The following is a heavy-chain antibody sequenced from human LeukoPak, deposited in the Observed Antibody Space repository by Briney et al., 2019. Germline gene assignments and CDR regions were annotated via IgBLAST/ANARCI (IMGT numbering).Heavy chain of an antibody. J-gene: IGHJ6*03. D-gene: IGHD3-10*01. Sequence: GGSLRLFCAASGFTFSDHYTDWVRQAPGKGLEWVGRSRNKANSYSTTFGKSVKGRLTISRDESENSLYLQLNSLKTEDTGVYYCVRLSRGAMNYYMDVWGKGTTVTISS. CDR2: SRNKANSYST. V-gene: IGHV3-72*01. CDR3: VRLSRGAMNYYMDV. CDR1: GFTFSDHY.